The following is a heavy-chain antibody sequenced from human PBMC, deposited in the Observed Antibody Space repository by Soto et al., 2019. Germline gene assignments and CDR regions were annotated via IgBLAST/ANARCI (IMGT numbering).Heavy chain of an antibody. CDR3: ARELIYDYIWGSYPAESYFDY. D-gene: IGHD3-16*02. CDR1: GGSLSGYY. J-gene: IGHJ4*02. V-gene: IGHV4-34*01. Sequence: SETLSLTCAVYGGSLSGYYWSWIRQPPGKGLDWIGEINHSGSTNYNPSLKSRVTISVDTSKNQFSLKLSSVTAADTAVYYCARELIYDYIWGSYPAESYFDYWGQRTLVTVSS. CDR2: INHSGST.